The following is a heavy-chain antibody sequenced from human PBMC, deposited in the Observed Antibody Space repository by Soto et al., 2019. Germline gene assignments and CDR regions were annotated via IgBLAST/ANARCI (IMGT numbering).Heavy chain of an antibody. CDR2: IFSNDEK. J-gene: IGHJ6*02. D-gene: IGHD1-26*01. CDR1: GFSLSNARMG. V-gene: IGHV2-26*01. CDR3: ARIKSYNRVSYSYYGMDV. Sequence: SGPTLVNPTETLTLTCTVSGFSLSNARMGVSWIRQPPGKALEWLAHIFSNDEKSYSTSLKSRLTISKDTSKSQVVLTMTNMDPVDTATYYCARIKSYNRVSYSYYGMDVWGQGTTVTVSS.